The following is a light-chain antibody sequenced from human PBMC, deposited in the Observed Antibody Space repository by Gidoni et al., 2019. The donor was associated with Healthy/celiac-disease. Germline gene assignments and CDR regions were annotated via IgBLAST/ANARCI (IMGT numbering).Light chain of an antibody. V-gene: IGKV3-20*01. J-gene: IGKJ2*01. CDR1: QSVSSSY. Sequence: VLPQSPGTLSLSPGERATLSCRASQSVSSSYLAWYQQKPGQAPRLLIYGASSKATGTPERFSGSGSGTDFTLTISRLEPEDFAVYYCQQYGGSPLYTFGQGTKLEIK. CDR3: QQYGGSPLYT. CDR2: GAS.